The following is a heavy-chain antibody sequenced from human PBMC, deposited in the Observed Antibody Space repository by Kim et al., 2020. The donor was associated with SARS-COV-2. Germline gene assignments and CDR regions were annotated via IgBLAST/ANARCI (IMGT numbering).Heavy chain of an antibody. D-gene: IGHD2-2*02. V-gene: IGHV3-30*18. CDR2: ISYDGSNK. CDR3: AKDPEAAIVYYYYMDV. Sequence: GGSLRLSCAASGFTFSSYGMHWVRQAPGKGLEWVAVISYDGSNKYYADSVKGRFTISRDNSKNTLYLQMNNLRTEDTAVYDCAKDPEAAIVYYYYMDVWGKGTTVTVSS. CDR1: GFTFSSYG. J-gene: IGHJ6*03.